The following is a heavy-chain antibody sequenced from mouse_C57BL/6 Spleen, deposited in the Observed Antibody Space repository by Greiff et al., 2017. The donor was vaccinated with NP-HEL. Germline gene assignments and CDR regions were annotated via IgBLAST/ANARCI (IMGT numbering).Heavy chain of an antibody. J-gene: IGHJ1*03. V-gene: IGHV1-5*01. CDR2: IYPGNSDT. Sequence: EVQLQQSGTVLARPGASVKMSCKTSGYTFTSYWMHWVKQRPGQGLEWIGAIYPGNSDTSYNQKFKGKAKLTAVTSASTAYMELSSLTNEDSAVYYCTRDYYGSGVWYFDVWGTGTTVTVSS. D-gene: IGHD1-1*01. CDR1: GYTFTSYW. CDR3: TRDYYGSGVWYFDV.